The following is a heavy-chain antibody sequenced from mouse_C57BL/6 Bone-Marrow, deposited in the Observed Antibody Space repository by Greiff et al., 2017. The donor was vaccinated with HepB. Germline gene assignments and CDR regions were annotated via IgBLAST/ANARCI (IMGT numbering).Heavy chain of an antibody. CDR1: GYTFTSYW. D-gene: IGHD1-1*01. J-gene: IGHJ2*01. CDR3: ARKLDYGSPDY. CDR2: IYPGSGST. V-gene: IGHV1-55*01. Sequence: QVQLKESGAELVKPGASVKMSCKASGYTFTSYWITWVKQRPGQGLEWIGDIYPGSGSTNYNEKFKSKATLTVDTSSSTAYMQLSSLTSEDSAVYYCARKLDYGSPDYWGQGTTLTVSS.